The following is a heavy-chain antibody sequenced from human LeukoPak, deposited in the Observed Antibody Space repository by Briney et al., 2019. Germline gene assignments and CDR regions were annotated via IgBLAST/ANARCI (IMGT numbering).Heavy chain of an antibody. Sequence: GGSLRLSCAASGFPFNTFWMTWVRQAPGKGLEWVAHIKQDGREEYYVDSLKGRFTISRDNANNSLYLQMNSLRAEDTAVYYCARDKTSGYLPRGVMDVWGKGTTVTVSS. CDR1: GFPFNTFW. D-gene: IGHD5-12*01. CDR2: IKQDGREE. CDR3: ARDKTSGYLPRGVMDV. V-gene: IGHV3-7*01. J-gene: IGHJ6*04.